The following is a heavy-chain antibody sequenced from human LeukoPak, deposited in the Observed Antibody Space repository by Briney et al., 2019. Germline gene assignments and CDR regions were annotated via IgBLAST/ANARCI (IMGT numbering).Heavy chain of an antibody. CDR3: ARGYGSGSYYEIDAFDI. CDR2: IGTAGDT. Sequence: AGSLRLSCAASGFTFSSYDMHWVRQATGKGLEWVSAIGTAGDTYYPGSVKGRFTISRENAKNSLYLQMNSLRAGDTAVYYCARGYGSGSYYEIDAFDIWGQGTMVTVSS. V-gene: IGHV3-13*04. CDR1: GFTFSSYD. D-gene: IGHD3-10*01. J-gene: IGHJ3*02.